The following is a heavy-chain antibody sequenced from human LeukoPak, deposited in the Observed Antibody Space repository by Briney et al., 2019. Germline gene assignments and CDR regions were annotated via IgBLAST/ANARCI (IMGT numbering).Heavy chain of an antibody. CDR1: GYTFTSYA. CDR3: ARGGSQYYDSSGYYYTYYSDY. D-gene: IGHD3-22*01. CDR2: INAGNGNT. Sequence: ASVKVSCKASGYTFTSYAMHWVRQAPGQRLEWMGWINAGNGNTKYSQKFQGRVTITRDTSASTAYMELSSLRSEDTAVYYCARGGSQYYDSSGYYYTYYSDYWGQGTLVTVSS. V-gene: IGHV1-3*01. J-gene: IGHJ4*02.